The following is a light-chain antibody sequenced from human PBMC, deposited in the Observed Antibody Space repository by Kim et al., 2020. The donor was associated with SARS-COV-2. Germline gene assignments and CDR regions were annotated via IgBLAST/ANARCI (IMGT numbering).Light chain of an antibody. Sequence: QSVLTQPPSASGAPGQGVSVSCSGSTSNIGTNYVYWYQHLPGTAPKLLIYRNNQRSSGVSERFSGSKSGTSASLAIGGLRSEDEADYYCAAWDNSLSGWMFGGGTQLTVL. CDR1: TSNIGTNY. J-gene: IGLJ3*02. CDR2: RNN. CDR3: AAWDNSLSGWM. V-gene: IGLV1-47*01.